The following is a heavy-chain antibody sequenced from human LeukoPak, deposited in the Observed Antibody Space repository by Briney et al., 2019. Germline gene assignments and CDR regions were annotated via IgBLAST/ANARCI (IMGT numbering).Heavy chain of an antibody. CDR3: ARDAYDSSGYSPPLFDY. D-gene: IGHD3-22*01. CDR1: GFTFSSYA. J-gene: IGHJ4*02. Sequence: PGGSLRLSCAASGFTFSSYAMSWVRQAPGKGLEWVSAISGSGGSTYYADSVKGRFTISRDNAKNSLYLQMNSLRAEDTAVYYCARDAYDSSGYSPPLFDYWGQGTLSPSPQ. CDR2: ISGSGGST. V-gene: IGHV3-23*01.